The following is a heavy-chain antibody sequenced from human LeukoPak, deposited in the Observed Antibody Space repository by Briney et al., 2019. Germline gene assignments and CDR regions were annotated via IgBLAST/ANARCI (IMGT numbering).Heavy chain of an antibody. CDR3: ARARGVVPAAIRRRDYYYGMDV. J-gene: IGHJ6*02. D-gene: IGHD2-2*02. V-gene: IGHV1-2*02. Sequence: ASVKVSCKASGYTFTCYYMHWVRQAPGQGLEWMGWINPNSGGTNYAQKFQGRVTMTRDTSISTAYMELSRLRSDDTAVYYCARARGVVPAAIRRRDYYYGMDVWGQGTTVTVSS. CDR2: INPNSGGT. CDR1: GYTFTCYY.